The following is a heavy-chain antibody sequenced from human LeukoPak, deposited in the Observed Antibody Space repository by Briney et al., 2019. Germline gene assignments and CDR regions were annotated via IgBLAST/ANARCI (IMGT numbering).Heavy chain of an antibody. D-gene: IGHD5-18*01. CDR1: GGTFSSYA. V-gene: IGHV1-69*05. J-gene: IGHJ4*02. CDR3: ARVDTAMGVY. Sequence: ASVKASRKASGGTFSSYAISWVRQAPGQGLEWMGRIIPIFGTANYAQKFQGRVTITTDESTSTAYMELSSLRSEDTAVYYCARVDTAMGVYWGQGTLVTVSS. CDR2: IIPIFGTA.